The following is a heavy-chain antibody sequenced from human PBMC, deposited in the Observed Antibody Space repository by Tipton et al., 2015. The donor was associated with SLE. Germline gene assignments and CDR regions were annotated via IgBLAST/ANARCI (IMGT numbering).Heavy chain of an antibody. D-gene: IGHD6-19*01. Sequence: TLSLTCTVSGGSISSYYWSWIRQPPGKGLEWIGSISYSGSTFYNPSLKSRVTISVDTSKNQFSLKLSSVTAADTAVYYCARGGWYYFDFWGQGTLVTVSS. J-gene: IGHJ4*02. CDR2: ISYSGST. CDR3: ARGGWYYFDF. V-gene: IGHV4-59*12. CDR1: GGSISSYY.